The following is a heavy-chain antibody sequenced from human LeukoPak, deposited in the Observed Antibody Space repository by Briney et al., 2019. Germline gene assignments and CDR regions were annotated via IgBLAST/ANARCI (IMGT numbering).Heavy chain of an antibody. CDR1: GFTFASYA. V-gene: IGHV3-23*01. D-gene: IGHD1-26*01. Sequence: GGSLRLSCAASGFTFASYAMSWVRQPPGKGLEWVSTISGSGGTTFYVDSLKGRLTISRDNSKNTLYLQMNSLRAEDTAVYYCAKGYGWEASYYYYYMDVWGKGTTVTISS. CDR2: ISGSGGTT. CDR3: AKGYGWEASYYYYYMDV. J-gene: IGHJ6*03.